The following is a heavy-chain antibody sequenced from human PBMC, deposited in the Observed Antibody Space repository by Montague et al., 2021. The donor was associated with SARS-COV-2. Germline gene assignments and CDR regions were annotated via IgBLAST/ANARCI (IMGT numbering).Heavy chain of an antibody. Sequence: PALVTPTPTLALTCTFSGFSLTTAGMCVSWIRQPPGKALEWLARIDWDDDKYYSPSLKTRLTISKDTSKHQVVLTMTNMNPADTATYYCARNGVEFRGSEKDYAGKRLDHWGQGTLVTVSS. D-gene: IGHD3-10*01. J-gene: IGHJ4*02. CDR2: IDWDDDK. V-gene: IGHV2-70*11. CDR1: GFSLTTAGMC. CDR3: ARNGVEFRGSEKDYAGKRLDH.